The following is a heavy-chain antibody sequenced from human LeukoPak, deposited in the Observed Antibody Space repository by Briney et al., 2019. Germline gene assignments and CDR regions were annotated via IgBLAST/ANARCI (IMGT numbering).Heavy chain of an antibody. CDR1: GFTFSSYA. Sequence: GGSLRLSCAASGFTFSSYAMSWVRQAPGKGLEWVSAISGSGGSTYYADSVKGRFTISRDNAKNSLYLQMNSLRAEDTAVYYCARYIIAVAGLDYWGQGTLVTVSS. V-gene: IGHV3-23*01. D-gene: IGHD6-19*01. CDR3: ARYIIAVAGLDY. CDR2: ISGSGGST. J-gene: IGHJ4*02.